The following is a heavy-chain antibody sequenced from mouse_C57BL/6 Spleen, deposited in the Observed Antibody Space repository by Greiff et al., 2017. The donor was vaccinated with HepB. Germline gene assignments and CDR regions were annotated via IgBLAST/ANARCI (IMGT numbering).Heavy chain of an antibody. CDR3: ATWDGCWYFDV. D-gene: IGHD2-3*01. CDR2: IDPEDGDT. Sequence: EVKLMESGAELVRPGASVKLSCTASGFNIKDYYMHWVKQRPEQGLEWIGRIDPEDGDTEYAPKFQGKATLTADTSSNTAYLQLSSLTSEDTAVYYCATWDGCWYFDVWGTGTTVTVSS. J-gene: IGHJ1*03. CDR1: GFNIKDYY. V-gene: IGHV14-1*01.